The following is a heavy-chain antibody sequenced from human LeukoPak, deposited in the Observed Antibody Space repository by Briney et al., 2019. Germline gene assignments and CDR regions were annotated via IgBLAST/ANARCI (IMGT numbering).Heavy chain of an antibody. D-gene: IGHD3-10*01. J-gene: IGHJ3*02. CDR1: GGSISSYY. Sequence: PSETLSLTCTVSGGSISSYYWSWIRQPPGKGLEWIACISYSGSTKYNPSLKSRVTISVDRSKNQFSLNLTSVSAADTAVYYCAIKVPGVTDAFDIWGQGAMVTVSS. V-gene: IGHV4-59*12. CDR2: ISYSGST. CDR3: AIKVPGVTDAFDI.